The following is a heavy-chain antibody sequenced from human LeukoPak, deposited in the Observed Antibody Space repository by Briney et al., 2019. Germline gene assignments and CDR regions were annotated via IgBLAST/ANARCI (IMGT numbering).Heavy chain of an antibody. CDR3: ARVLPRTYYCGSGKAYYYYGMDV. Sequence: GGSLRLSCAASGFTFSDYYMGWIRQAPGKGLEWVSYISSSGSTIYYADSVKGRFTISRDNAKNSLYLQMNSLRAEDTAVYYCARVLPRTYYCGSGKAYYYYGMDVWGQGTTVTVSS. V-gene: IGHV3-11*01. J-gene: IGHJ6*02. CDR2: ISSSGSTI. CDR1: GFTFSDYY. D-gene: IGHD3-10*01.